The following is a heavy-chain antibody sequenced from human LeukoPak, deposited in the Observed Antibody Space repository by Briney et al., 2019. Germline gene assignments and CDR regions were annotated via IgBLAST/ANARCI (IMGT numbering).Heavy chain of an antibody. CDR1: GGSISSGDYH. J-gene: IGHJ5*02. CDR3: ARPYYYDSRMDP. Sequence: SETLSLTCTVSGGSISSGDYHWSWIRQPPGKGLERIAYMYYSGSTYYNPSLKSRVTMSADTSKNQLSLKLSSVTAADTAVYYCARPYYYDSRMDPWGQGILVTVSS. CDR2: MYYSGST. V-gene: IGHV4-30-4*01. D-gene: IGHD3-22*01.